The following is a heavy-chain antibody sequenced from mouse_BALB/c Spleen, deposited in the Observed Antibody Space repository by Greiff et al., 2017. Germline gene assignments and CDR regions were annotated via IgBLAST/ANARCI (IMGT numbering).Heavy chain of an antibody. CDR2: ISSGGSYT. CDR1: GFTFSSYT. J-gene: IGHJ4*01. Sequence: EVKLEESGGGLVKPGGSLKLSCAASGFTFSSYTMSWVRQTPEKRLEWVATISSGGSYTYYPDSVKGRFTISRVNAKNTLYLQMSSLKFEDTAMYYCTRAEEDAMDYWGQGTSVTVSS. CDR3: TRAEEDAMDY. V-gene: IGHV5-6-4*01.